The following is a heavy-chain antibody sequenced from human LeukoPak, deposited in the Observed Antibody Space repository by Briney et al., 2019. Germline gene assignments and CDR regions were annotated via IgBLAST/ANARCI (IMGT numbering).Heavy chain of an antibody. J-gene: IGHJ6*03. D-gene: IGHD3-10*01. CDR1: GGSISSSNW. CDR2: IYHSGST. CDR3: AGDYFSPMAFLYMDV. V-gene: IGHV4-4*02. Sequence: SETLSLTCAVSGGSISSSNWWSWVRQPPGKGLEWIGEIYHSGSTNYNLSLKSRVTISVDKSKNQFSLKLSSVTAADTAVYYCAGDYFSPMAFLYMDVWGKGTTVTVSS.